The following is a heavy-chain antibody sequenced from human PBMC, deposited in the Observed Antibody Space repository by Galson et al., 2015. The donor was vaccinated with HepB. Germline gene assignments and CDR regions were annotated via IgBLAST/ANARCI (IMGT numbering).Heavy chain of an antibody. D-gene: IGHD1-26*01. CDR2: VSYDGDDK. CDR1: GFTFSQYA. Sequence: SLRLSCAASGFTFSQYAMHWVRQAPGKGLEWVAVVSYDGDDKVYIDSVKGRFSISRDNSKNTLFLELHSLTTEDMGVYYCAKGYYNLNYYYGLDVWGRGTTVTVS. CDR3: AKGYYNLNYYYGLDV. J-gene: IGHJ6*02. V-gene: IGHV3-30*10.